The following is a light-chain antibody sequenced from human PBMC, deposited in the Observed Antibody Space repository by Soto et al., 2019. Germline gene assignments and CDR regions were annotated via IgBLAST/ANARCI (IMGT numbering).Light chain of an antibody. J-gene: IGLJ1*01. V-gene: IGLV2-8*01. Sequence: QSALTQPPSASGSPGQSVTISCAGTSGDIGAYDYVSWYQHHPGKAPKLMILEVTKRPSGVPARFSASKSGNTASLTVSGLQTEDEADYYCTSYAGSNGLLFGSGPKVTVL. CDR3: TSYAGSNGLL. CDR2: EVT. CDR1: SGDIGAYDY.